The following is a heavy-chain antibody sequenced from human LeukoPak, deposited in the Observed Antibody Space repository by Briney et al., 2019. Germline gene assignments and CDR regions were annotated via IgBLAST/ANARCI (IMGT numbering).Heavy chain of an antibody. CDR2: ISAYNGNT. V-gene: IGHV1-18*01. CDR1: GGTFSSYA. CDR3: ARDSYWGSGAFDI. Sequence: ASVKASCKASGGTFSSYAISWVRQAPGQGLEWMGWISAYNGNTNYAQKLQGRVTMTTDTSTSTAYMELRSLRSDDTAVYYCARDSYWGSGAFDIWGQGTMVTVSS. D-gene: IGHD7-27*01. J-gene: IGHJ3*02.